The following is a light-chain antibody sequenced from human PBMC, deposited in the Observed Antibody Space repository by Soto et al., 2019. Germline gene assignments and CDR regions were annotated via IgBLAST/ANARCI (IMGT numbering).Light chain of an antibody. CDR3: SSYSNTSTLV. V-gene: IGLV2-14*02. CDR2: DVS. CDR1: SSDVGAYNL. J-gene: IGLJ3*02. Sequence: QSALTQPASVSGSPGQSITISCTGTSSDVGAYNLVSCYQQHPGRAPKLFIFDVSDRPSGVSDRFSGSKSGNTASLTISGLQAEDEASYYCSSYSNTSTLVFGGGTKRTVL.